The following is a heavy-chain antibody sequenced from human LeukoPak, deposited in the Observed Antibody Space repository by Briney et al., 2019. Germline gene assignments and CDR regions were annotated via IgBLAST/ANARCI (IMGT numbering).Heavy chain of an antibody. J-gene: IGHJ6*04. CDR1: GGTFSSYA. D-gene: IGHD6-13*01. Sequence: GASVKVSCKASGGTFSSYAISWVRQAPGQGLEWMGGIIPIFGTANYAQKFQGRVTITTDESTSTAYMELSSLRSEDTAVYYCARESGGQIAAAMDVWGKGNTVTVSS. V-gene: IGHV1-69*05. CDR2: IIPIFGTA. CDR3: ARESGGQIAAAMDV.